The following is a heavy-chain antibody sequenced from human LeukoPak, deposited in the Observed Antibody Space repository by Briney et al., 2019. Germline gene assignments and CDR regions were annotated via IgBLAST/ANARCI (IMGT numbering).Heavy chain of an antibody. J-gene: IGHJ4*02. CDR1: ELTLSDNY. Sequence: GGSLRLSCAASELTLSDNYMSWIRQAPGRGLEWVSFIYSGGSTYYADSVRGRFIISGDTSKNTLYLQMNSLRAEDTAIYYCARRAGSYSHSYDYWGQGTLVTVSS. D-gene: IGHD2-15*01. CDR2: IYSGGST. V-gene: IGHV3-53*01. CDR3: ARRAGSYSHSYDY.